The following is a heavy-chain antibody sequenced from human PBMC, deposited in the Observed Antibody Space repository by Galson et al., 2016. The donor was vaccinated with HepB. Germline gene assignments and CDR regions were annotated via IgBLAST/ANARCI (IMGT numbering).Heavy chain of an antibody. CDR2: INSDGSNT. CDR3: ARVWAYCGGDCQSSGFSP. V-gene: IGHV3-74*01. Sequence: SLRLSCAASGFTFSSYWVHWVRQVPGKRPVWVSLINSDGSNTSYADSVKGRFTISRDNAKKTLYLQMSSLRTEDTAVYYCARVWAYCGGDCQSSGFSPWGQGTLVTVSS. D-gene: IGHD2-21*02. J-gene: IGHJ5*02. CDR1: GFTFSSYW.